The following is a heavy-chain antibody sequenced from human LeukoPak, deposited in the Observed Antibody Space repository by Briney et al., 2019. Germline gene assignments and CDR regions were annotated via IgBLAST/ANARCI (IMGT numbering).Heavy chain of an antibody. V-gene: IGHV3-48*03. D-gene: IGHD4-17*01. CDR1: GFTFSIYE. CDR3: AREGDYGDSDY. CDR2: ITSSGSIM. J-gene: IGHJ4*02. Sequence: GGSLRLSCAASGFTFSIYEMNCVRQAPGKGLELVSYITSSGSIMYYPDSVKGRFTISRDNAKTSLYLQMNSLRAEDTAVYYCAREGDYGDSDYWGQGTLVTVSS.